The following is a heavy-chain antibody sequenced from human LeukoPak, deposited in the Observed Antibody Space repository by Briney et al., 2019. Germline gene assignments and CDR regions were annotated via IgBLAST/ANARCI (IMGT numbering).Heavy chain of an antibody. D-gene: IGHD5-24*01. Sequence: GGSLRLSCAASGFTFSSYGMHWVRQAPGKGLEWVAFIRYDGSNKYYADSVKGRFTISRDNSKNTLYLQMNSLRAEDTAVYYCAKDDGYNFRPVGYWGQGTLVTVSS. J-gene: IGHJ4*02. CDR1: GFTFSSYG. V-gene: IGHV3-30*02. CDR2: IRYDGSNK. CDR3: AKDDGYNFRPVGY.